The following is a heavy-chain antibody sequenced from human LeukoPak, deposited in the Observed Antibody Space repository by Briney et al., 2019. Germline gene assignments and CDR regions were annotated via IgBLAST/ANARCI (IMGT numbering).Heavy chain of an antibody. V-gene: IGHV3-23*01. J-gene: IGHJ4*02. CDR1: GFTFSSYP. D-gene: IGHD3-10*01. CDR3: AKLLWFGESNSGDY. CDR2: ISANSGAT. Sequence: GGTLRLSCAASGFTFSSYPMSWVRQAPGRGLEWVSVISANSGATYYADSVKGRFTISRDNSKNTLYLQMNSLRAEDTAVYYCAKLLWFGESNSGDYWGQGTLVTVSS.